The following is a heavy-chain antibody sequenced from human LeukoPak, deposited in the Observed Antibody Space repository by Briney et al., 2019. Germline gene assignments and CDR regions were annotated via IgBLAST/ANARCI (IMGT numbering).Heavy chain of an antibody. CDR2: ISSSSSYI. D-gene: IGHD2-21*01. J-gene: IGHJ4*02. Sequence: PGGSLRLSCAASGFTFSSYSMNWVRQAPGKGLEWVSSISSSSSYIYYADSVKGRFTISRDNAKNSLYLQMNSLRAEDTAVYYCARGWAYCGGDCDPGHFDYWGQGTLVTVSS. CDR3: ARGWAYCGGDCDPGHFDY. V-gene: IGHV3-21*01. CDR1: GFTFSSYS.